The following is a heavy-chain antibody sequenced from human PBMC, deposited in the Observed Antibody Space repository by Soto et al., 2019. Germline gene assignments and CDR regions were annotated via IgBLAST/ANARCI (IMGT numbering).Heavy chain of an antibody. D-gene: IGHD2-21*02. CDR1: GYTFTSYA. J-gene: IGHJ4*02. CDR2: INAGNGNT. Sequence: ASVKVSCKASGYTFTSYAMHWVRQAPGQRLEWMGWINAGNGNTKYSQKFQGRVTITRDTSASTAYMELSSLRSEDTAVYYCVMSIVVVTALDYWGQGILVIVSS. V-gene: IGHV1-3*01. CDR3: VMSIVVVTALDY.